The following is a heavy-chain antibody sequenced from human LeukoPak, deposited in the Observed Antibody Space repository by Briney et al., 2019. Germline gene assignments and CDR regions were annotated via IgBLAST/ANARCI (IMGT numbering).Heavy chain of an antibody. CDR2: INTNTGNP. CDR3: ARALTDYSQLPSDAFDI. D-gene: IGHD1-1*01. J-gene: IGHJ3*02. CDR1: GYTSTSYA. V-gene: IGHV7-4-1*02. Sequence: GASVKVSCKASGYTSTSYAMNWVRQAPGQGLEWMGWINTNTGNPTYAQGFTGRFVFSLDTSVSTAYLQISSLKAEDTAVYYCARALTDYSQLPSDAFDIWGQGTMVTVSS.